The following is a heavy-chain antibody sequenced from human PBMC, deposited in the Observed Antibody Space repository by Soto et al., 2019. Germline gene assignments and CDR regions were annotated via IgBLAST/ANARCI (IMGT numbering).Heavy chain of an antibody. CDR3: AKDYSGESSGYSYGDYYYYGMDV. CDR2: ISYDGSNK. V-gene: IGHV3-30*18. Sequence: GGSLRLSCAACGFTFSSYGMHWVRQAPGKGLEWVAVISYDGSNKYYADSVKGRFTISRDNSKNTLYLQMNSLRAEDTAVYYCAKDYSGESSGYSYGDYYYYGMDVWGQGTTVTVSS. CDR1: GFTFSSYG. D-gene: IGHD3-22*01. J-gene: IGHJ6*02.